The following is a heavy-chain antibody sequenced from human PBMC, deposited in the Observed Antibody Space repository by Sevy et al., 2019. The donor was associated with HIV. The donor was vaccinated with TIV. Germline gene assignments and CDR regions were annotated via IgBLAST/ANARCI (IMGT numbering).Heavy chain of an antibody. Sequence: SETLSLTCTVSGGSVSSGNYYWTWIRQPPGKGLEWIGYIYKSGRTNYNPSLKSRVTISVDTSKNQFSLKLSSVTAADTAVYYCARDHGHGGWLVDYWGQGTLVTVSS. D-gene: IGHD6-19*01. CDR2: IYKSGRT. V-gene: IGHV4-61*01. CDR3: ARDHGHGGWLVDY. CDR1: GGSVSSGNYY. J-gene: IGHJ4*02.